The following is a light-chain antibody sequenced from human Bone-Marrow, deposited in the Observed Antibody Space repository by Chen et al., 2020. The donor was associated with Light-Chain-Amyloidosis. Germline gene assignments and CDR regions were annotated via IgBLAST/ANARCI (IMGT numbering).Light chain of an antibody. CDR2: RDT. Sequence: SYELTQPPSVSVSPGQTSRITCPGGDLPTKYAYLYQQKLGQAPVLVIHRDTERPSGISERFSGSSSGTKTTLTISGVQAADEADYHCQSAYSSGTYEVIFGGGTKLTVL. J-gene: IGLJ2*01. CDR3: QSAYSSGTYEVI. CDR1: DLPTKY. V-gene: IGLV3-25*03.